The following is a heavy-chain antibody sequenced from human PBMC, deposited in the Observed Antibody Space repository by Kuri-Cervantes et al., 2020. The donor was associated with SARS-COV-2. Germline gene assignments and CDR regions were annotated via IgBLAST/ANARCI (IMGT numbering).Heavy chain of an antibody. CDR3: TRKPGITGTTGVDY. CDR2: IYPGDSDT. D-gene: IGHD1-20*01. V-gene: IGHV5-51*01. Sequence: AAAMKFSCKGSGYSFTSYWISWVRQMPGKGLEWMGIIYPGDSDTRYSQSYQGQVTISADKSISTAYLQWSSLKASDTAMYYCTRKPGITGTTGVDYWGQGTLVTVSS. J-gene: IGHJ4*02. CDR1: GYSFTSYW.